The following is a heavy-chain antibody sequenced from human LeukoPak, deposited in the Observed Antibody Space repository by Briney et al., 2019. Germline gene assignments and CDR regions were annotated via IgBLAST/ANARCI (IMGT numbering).Heavy chain of an antibody. Sequence: SETLSLTCTVSGGSISSGSYYWSWIRQPAGKGLEWIGRIYTSGSTNYNPSLKSRVTISVDTSKNQFPLKLSSVTAADTAVYYCAREPLVGGFDYWGQGTLVTVSS. CDR2: IYTSGST. J-gene: IGHJ4*02. D-gene: IGHD1-26*01. CDR1: GGSISSGSYY. CDR3: AREPLVGGFDY. V-gene: IGHV4-61*02.